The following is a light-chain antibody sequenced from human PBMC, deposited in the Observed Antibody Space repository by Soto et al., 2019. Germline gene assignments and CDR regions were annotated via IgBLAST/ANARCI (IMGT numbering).Light chain of an antibody. CDR1: SSNIGSNT. V-gene: IGLV1-44*01. CDR2: SSN. J-gene: IGLJ1*01. CDR3: ATWDESLNGYV. Sequence: QSVLTQPPSASGTPGQRVTISCSGSSSNIGSNTVNWYQQLPGTAPKLLIYSSNQRPSGVPDRFSGSKSGTSGSLAISGLQSDDEADYYCATWDESLNGYVLGTGTKVTV.